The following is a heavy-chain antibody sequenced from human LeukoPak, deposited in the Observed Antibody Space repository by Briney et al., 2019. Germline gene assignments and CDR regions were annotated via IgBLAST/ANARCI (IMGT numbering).Heavy chain of an antibody. D-gene: IGHD1-26*01. V-gene: IGHV4-4*02. CDR2: ISLTGET. CDR3: SRESGPYSPFGH. Sequence: SETLSLTCGVSGGSISSTNWWSWVRQPPGQGLEWIGEISLTGETNYNPSLNGRVTMSLDKSRNQLSLSLTSVTAADTAIYYCSRESGPYSPFGHWGQGILVTVTT. CDR1: GGSISSTNW. J-gene: IGHJ4*02.